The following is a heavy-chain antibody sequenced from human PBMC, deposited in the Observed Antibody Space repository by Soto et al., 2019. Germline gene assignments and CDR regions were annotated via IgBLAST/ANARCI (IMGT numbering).Heavy chain of an antibody. CDR2: INDSGST. D-gene: IGHD2-15*01. V-gene: IGHV4-34*01. CDR1: GGSLTGFY. J-gene: IGHJ3*02. CDR3: ARDFGGNDAFDI. Sequence: SETLSLTCAVYGGSLTGFYWSWIRQPPGKGLEWIGEINDSGSTNNNPSLKSRVTISADTSKNQFSLKLSSVTAADTAVYYCARDFGGNDAFDIWGQGTMVT.